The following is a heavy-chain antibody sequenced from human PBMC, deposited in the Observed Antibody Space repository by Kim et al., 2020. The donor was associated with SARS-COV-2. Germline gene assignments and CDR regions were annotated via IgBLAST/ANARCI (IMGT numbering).Heavy chain of an antibody. D-gene: IGHD1-1*01. J-gene: IGHJ6*01. V-gene: IGHV4-34*01. CDR3: ARADTTGYYYYYYGMDV. CDR2: INHSGST. CDR1: GGSFSGYY. Sequence: SETLSLTCAVYGGSFSGYYWSWIRQPPGKGLEWIGEINHSGSTNYNPSLKSRVTISVDTSKNQFSLKLSSVTAADTAVYYCARADTTGYYYYYYGMDVWG.